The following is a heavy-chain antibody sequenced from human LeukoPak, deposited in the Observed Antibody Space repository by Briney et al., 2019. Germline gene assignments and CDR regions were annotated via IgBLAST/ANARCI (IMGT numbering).Heavy chain of an antibody. CDR2: IKKDGSEE. CDR3: ARSNPNRNALDL. CDR1: GFTLNSYL. J-gene: IGHJ3*01. D-gene: IGHD1-14*01. Sequence: PGGSLRLSCAASGFTLNSYLMSWVRQAPGRGLEWVANIKKDGSEENYLDSVKGRFTVSRDNAKNSLYLQMSSLRGEDTAVYYCARSNPNRNALDLWGQGTMVTISS. V-gene: IGHV3-7*01.